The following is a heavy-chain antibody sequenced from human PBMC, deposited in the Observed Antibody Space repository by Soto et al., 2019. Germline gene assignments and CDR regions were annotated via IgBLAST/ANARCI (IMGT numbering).Heavy chain of an antibody. CDR3: ARDLRSSGYDYNWFDP. CDR1: GGSISSYY. Sequence: PSETLSLTCTVSGGSISSYYWSWIRQPPGKGLEWIGYIYYSGSTNYNPSLKSRVTISVDTSKNQFSLKLSSVTAADTAVYYCARDLRSSGYDYNWFDPWGQGTLVTVSS. V-gene: IGHV4-59*01. D-gene: IGHD5-12*01. J-gene: IGHJ5*02. CDR2: IYYSGST.